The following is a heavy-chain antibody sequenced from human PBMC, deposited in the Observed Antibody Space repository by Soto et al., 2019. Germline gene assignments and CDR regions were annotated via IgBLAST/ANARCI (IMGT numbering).Heavy chain of an antibody. J-gene: IGHJ4*02. CDR1: GDSMRSYS. CDR2: IYYSGST. Sequence: SETLSLTCTVSGDSMRSYSWSWIRQPPGKGLEWIGYIYYSGSTTYSPSFKSRVTISIDTSEKQFSLKLTSVTAADTAVYFCAGDYGSGSYRFDYWGQGALVTVSS. D-gene: IGHD3-10*01. CDR3: AGDYGSGSYRFDY. V-gene: IGHV4-59*01.